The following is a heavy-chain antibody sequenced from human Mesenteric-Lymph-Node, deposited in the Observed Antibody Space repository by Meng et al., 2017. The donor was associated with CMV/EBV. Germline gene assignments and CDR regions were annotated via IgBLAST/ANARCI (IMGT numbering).Heavy chain of an antibody. D-gene: IGHD3-3*01. CDR1: EFTFSSYA. V-gene: IGHV3-23*01. CDR2: ITGSGYNT. CDR3: ARLNDYYSGYNDY. J-gene: IGHJ4*02. Sequence: GESLKISCAASEFTFSSYAMSWVRQAPGKGLEWVSAITGSGYNTYYADSVKGRFTISRDNSKNTLYLQVNSLRAEDTAVYYCARLNDYYSGYNDYWGQGTLVTVSS.